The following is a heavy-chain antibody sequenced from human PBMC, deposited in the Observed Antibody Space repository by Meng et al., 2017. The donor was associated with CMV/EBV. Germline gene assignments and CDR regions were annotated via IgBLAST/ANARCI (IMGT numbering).Heavy chain of an antibody. Sequence: QVQLVQSGAEVKKPGASVTVSCKASGYTFTGYYMHWVRQAPGQGLEWMGWINPNSGGTNYAQKFQGWVTMTRDTSISTAYMKLSRLRSDDTAVYYCAIGLGYCSGGSCYSLSWFDPWGQGTLVTVSS. CDR3: AIGLGYCSGGSCYSLSWFDP. V-gene: IGHV1-2*04. D-gene: IGHD2-15*01. J-gene: IGHJ5*02. CDR2: INPNSGGT. CDR1: GYTFTGYY.